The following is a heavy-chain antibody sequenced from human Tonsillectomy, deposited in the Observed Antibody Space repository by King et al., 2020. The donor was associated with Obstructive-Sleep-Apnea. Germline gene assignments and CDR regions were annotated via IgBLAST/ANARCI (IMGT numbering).Heavy chain of an antibody. CDR3: TTATSSSWYILWFDP. J-gene: IGHJ5*02. D-gene: IGHD6-13*01. Sequence: DVQLVESGGGLVKPGGSLRLSCAASGFTFSNAWMSWVRQAPGKGLEWVGRIKSKTDGGTTDYAAPVKGRFTISRDDSKNTLYLQMNSLKTEDTAVYYCTTATSSSWYILWFDPWGQGTLVTASS. V-gene: IGHV3-15*01. CDR1: GFTFSNAW. CDR2: IKSKTDGGTT.